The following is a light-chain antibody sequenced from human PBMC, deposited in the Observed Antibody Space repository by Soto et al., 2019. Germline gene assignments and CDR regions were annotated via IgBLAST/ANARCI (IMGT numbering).Light chain of an antibody. CDR3: QQYGGSPRIT. Sequence: EIVLTQSPGTLSLSPGERATLSCRASERLSSVYLAWYQQRPGQPPRLLIYGASNRATGIPDRFSGSGSGTNFSLSITRLERVKMAIYYCQQYGGSPRITFGQGTRLEIK. CDR2: GAS. J-gene: IGKJ5*01. CDR1: ERLSSVY. V-gene: IGKV3-20*01.